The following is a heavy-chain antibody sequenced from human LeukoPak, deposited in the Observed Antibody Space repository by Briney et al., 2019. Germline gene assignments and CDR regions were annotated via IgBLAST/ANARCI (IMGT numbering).Heavy chain of an antibody. CDR3: ARDPSIVVVTAHLDY. Sequence: ASVKVSCKASGYTFTSYGISRVRQAPGQGLEWMGWISAYNGNTNYAQKLQGRVTMTTATSTSTAYMELRSLRSDDTAMYYCARDPSIVVVTAHLDYWGQGTLVTVSS. V-gene: IGHV1-18*01. J-gene: IGHJ4*02. CDR1: GYTFTSYG. D-gene: IGHD2-21*02. CDR2: ISAYNGNT.